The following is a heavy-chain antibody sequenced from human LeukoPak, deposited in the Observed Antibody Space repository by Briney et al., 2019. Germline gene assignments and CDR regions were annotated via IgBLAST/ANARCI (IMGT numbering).Heavy chain of an antibody. CDR2: IYYSGST. CDR1: GGSISSYY. D-gene: IGHD3-22*01. V-gene: IGHV4-59*01. J-gene: IGHJ4*02. CDR3: ARGRLVSAPFDY. Sequence: SETLSLTCTVSGGSISSYYWSWIRQPPGKGLEWIGYIYYSGSTNYNPSLKSRVTISVDTSKNQFSLKLSSVTAADTAVYYCARGRLVSAPFDYWGQGTLVTVSS.